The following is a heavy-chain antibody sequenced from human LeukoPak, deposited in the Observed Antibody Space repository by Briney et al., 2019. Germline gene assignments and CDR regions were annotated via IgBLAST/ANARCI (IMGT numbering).Heavy chain of an antibody. V-gene: IGHV4-39*01. CDR3: ASPIRSYCSGGSCYSEDY. CDR1: GSSISSSSYY. J-gene: IGHJ4*02. D-gene: IGHD2-15*01. CDR2: IYYSGST. Sequence: ETLSLTCTVSGSSISSSSYYWGWIRQPPGKGLEWIGSIYYSGSTYYNPSLKSRVTISVDTSKNQFSLKLSSVTAADTAVYYCASPIRSYCSGGSCYSEDYWGQGTLVTVSS.